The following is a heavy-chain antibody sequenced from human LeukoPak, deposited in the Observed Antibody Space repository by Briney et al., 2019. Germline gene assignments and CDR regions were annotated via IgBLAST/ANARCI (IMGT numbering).Heavy chain of an antibody. CDR3: ARALYYDILTGYQTHTYYFDY. D-gene: IGHD3-9*01. CDR1: RVTCSGYT. Sequence: GGSLRLSCTASRVTCSGYTMNWVRQAPGKGLEWVSSISSRSSDIYYADSVKGRFTISRDNARNSLYLQMSSLRAEDTAVYYCARALYYDILTGYQTHTYYFDYWGQGTLVTVSS. J-gene: IGHJ4*02. V-gene: IGHV3-21*01. CDR2: ISSRSSDI.